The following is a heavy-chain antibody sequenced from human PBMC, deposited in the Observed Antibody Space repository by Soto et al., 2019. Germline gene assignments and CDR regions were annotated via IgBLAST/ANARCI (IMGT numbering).Heavy chain of an antibody. CDR1: GFTFSSYS. CDR2: ISSSSSYI. Sequence: GGSLRLSCAASGFTFSSYSMNWVRQAPGKGLEWVSSISSSSSYIYYADSVKGRFTISRDNAKNSLYLQMNSLRAEDTAVYYCARDGAYINYEEKDWIDPWGQGTLVTVSS. V-gene: IGHV3-21*01. D-gene: IGHD4-4*01. J-gene: IGHJ5*02. CDR3: ARDGAYINYEEKDWIDP.